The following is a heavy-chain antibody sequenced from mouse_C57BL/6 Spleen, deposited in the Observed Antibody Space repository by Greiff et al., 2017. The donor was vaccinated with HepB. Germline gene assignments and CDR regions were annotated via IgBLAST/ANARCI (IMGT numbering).Heavy chain of an antibody. CDR3: ARDYYGWYFEV. CDR2: IYPGDGDT. V-gene: IGHV1-82*01. CDR1: GYAFSSSW. Sequence: QVQLQQSGPELVKPGASVKISCKASGYAFSSSWMNWVKQRPGKGLEWIGRIYPGDGDTNYNGKFKGKATLTADKSSSTAYMQLSSLTSEDSAVYFCARDYYGWYFEVWGTGTTVTVSS. J-gene: IGHJ1*03. D-gene: IGHD1-1*01.